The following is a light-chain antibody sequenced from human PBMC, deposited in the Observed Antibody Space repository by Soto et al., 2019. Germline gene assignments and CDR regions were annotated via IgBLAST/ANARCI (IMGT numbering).Light chain of an antibody. V-gene: IGKV3-20*01. CDR2: GAS. Sequence: EIVLTQSPGTLSLSPGERATLSCRASQRVSSSYLAWYQQKPGQAPRLLIYGASSRATGIPDRFSGSGSGTDLTLTISRLEPEDFAVYYCQQYGSSPRMFGQGTKVDIK. CDR3: QQYGSSPRM. CDR1: QRVSSSY. J-gene: IGKJ1*01.